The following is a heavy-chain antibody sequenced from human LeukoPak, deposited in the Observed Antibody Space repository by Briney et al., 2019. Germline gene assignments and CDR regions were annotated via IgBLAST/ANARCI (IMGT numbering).Heavy chain of an antibody. D-gene: IGHD3-16*01. J-gene: IGHJ4*02. Sequence: SETLSLTCTVSGGSISSYYWSWIRQPPGKGLEWIGYIYYSGSTNYNPPLKSRVTMSVDTSKNQFSLRLSSVSPADTAVYYCARIGGITYFGYWGQGILVTVPS. V-gene: IGHV4-59*12. CDR3: ARIGGITYFGY. CDR2: IYYSGST. CDR1: GGSISSYY.